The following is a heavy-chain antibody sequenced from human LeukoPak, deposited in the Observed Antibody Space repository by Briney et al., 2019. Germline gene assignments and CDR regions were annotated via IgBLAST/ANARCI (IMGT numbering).Heavy chain of an antibody. CDR3: TRAGRYCSGGSCYSFY. D-gene: IGHD2-15*01. Sequence: PGGSLRLSCTASGFTFGDYAMSWFRQAPGEGLEWVGFIRSKANGGTTEYAASVKGRFTISRDDSKSIAYLQMDSLKTEDTAVYYCTRAGRYCSGGSCYSFYWGQGTLVTVSS. J-gene: IGHJ4*02. CDR1: GFTFGDYA. CDR2: IRSKANGGTT. V-gene: IGHV3-49*03.